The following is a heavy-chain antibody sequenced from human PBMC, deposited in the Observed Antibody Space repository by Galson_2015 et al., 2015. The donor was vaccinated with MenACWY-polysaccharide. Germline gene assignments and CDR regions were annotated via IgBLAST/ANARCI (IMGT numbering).Heavy chain of an antibody. CDR3: ARDGALNYYDSSGYWGAFDI. D-gene: IGHD3-22*01. Sequence: SVKVSCKASGYTFTSYGISWVRQAPGQGLEWMGWISAYNGNTNYAQKLQGRVTMTTDTSTSTAYMELRSLRSDDTAVYYCARDGALNYYDSSGYWGAFDIWGQGTMVTVSS. CDR1: GYTFTSYG. J-gene: IGHJ3*02. V-gene: IGHV1-18*01. CDR2: ISAYNGNT.